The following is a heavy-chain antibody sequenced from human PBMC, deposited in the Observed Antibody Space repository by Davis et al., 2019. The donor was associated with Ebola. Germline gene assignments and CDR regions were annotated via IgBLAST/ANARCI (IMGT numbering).Heavy chain of an antibody. CDR3: ARTSGSYFISTDY. Sequence: GESPKIPCQCSGYSFTSYWISWVRQMPGKGLEWMGRIDPSDSYTNYSPSFQGHVTISADKSISTAYLQWSSLKASDTAMYYCARTSGSYFISTDYWGQGTLVTVSS. J-gene: IGHJ4*02. D-gene: IGHD1-26*01. CDR2: IDPSDSYT. V-gene: IGHV5-10-1*01. CDR1: GYSFTSYW.